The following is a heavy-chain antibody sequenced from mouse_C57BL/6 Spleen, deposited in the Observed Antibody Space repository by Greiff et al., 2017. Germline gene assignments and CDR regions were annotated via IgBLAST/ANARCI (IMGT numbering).Heavy chain of an antibody. D-gene: IGHD2-4*01. Sequence: QVHVKQPGAELVKPGASVKLSCKASGYTFTSYWMHWVKQRPGQGLEWIGMIHPNSGSTNYNEKFKSKATLTVDKSSSTAYMQLSSLTSEDSAVYYCARTLYDYDKDYYAMDYWGQGTSVTVSS. V-gene: IGHV1-64*01. CDR1: GYTFTSYW. J-gene: IGHJ4*01. CDR3: ARTLYDYDKDYYAMDY. CDR2: IHPNSGST.